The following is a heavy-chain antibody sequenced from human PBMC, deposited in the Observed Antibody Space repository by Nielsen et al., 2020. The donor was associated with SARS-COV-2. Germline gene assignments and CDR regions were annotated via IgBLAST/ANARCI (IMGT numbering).Heavy chain of an antibody. J-gene: IGHJ5*02. CDR3: AKGYDSYFDP. CDR1: GGTFSSYA. V-gene: IGHV1-69*04. D-gene: IGHD5-12*01. CDR2: IIPILGIA. Sequence: SVKVSCKASGGTFSSYAISWVRQAPGQGLEWMGRIIPILGIANYAQKFQGRVTIAADKSTSTAYMELSSLRSEDTAVYYCAKGYDSYFDPWGQGTLVTVSS.